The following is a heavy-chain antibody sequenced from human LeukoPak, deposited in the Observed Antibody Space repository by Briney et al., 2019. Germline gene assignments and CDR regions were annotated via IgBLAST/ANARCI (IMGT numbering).Heavy chain of an antibody. CDR3: ARSDIVVVPAPKNWFDP. CDR1: GYTFTSYG. J-gene: IGHJ5*02. CDR2: ISAYNGNT. V-gene: IGHV1-18*01. Sequence: ASVKVSCKASGYTFTSYGISWVRQAPGQGLEWMGWISAYNGNTNYAQKLQGRVTMTTDTSTSTAYMELRSLRSDDTAVYYCARSDIVVVPAPKNWFDPWGQGTLVTVSS. D-gene: IGHD2-2*01.